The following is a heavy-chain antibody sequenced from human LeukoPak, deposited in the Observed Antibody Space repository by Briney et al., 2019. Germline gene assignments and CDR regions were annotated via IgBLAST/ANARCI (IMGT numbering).Heavy chain of an antibody. Sequence: SETLSLTCAVYGGSFSGYYWSWIRQPPGKGLEWIGEINHSGSTNYNPSLKSRVTISVDTSKNQFSLKLSSVTAADTAVYYCARERGPPLGSRPIAVAGTITNWFDPWGQGTLVTVSS. CDR2: INHSGST. V-gene: IGHV4-34*01. J-gene: IGHJ5*02. CDR1: GGSFSGYY. D-gene: IGHD6-19*01. CDR3: ARERGPPLGSRPIAVAGTITNWFDP.